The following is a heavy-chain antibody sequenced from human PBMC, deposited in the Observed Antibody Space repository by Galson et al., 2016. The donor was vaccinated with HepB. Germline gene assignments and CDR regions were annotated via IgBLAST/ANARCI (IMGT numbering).Heavy chain of an antibody. D-gene: IGHD6-19*01. J-gene: IGHJ4*02. V-gene: IGHV4-39*01. CDR3: AIIWYASGWFDY. Sequence: ETLSLTCTVSGGSISRSSYYWAWIRQPPGKGLEWIGSIYYSGSTYYHPSLKSRVTISVDTSKNQFPLKLSSVTAADTAVYYCAIIWYASGWFDYWGQGTVVTVSS. CDR2: IYYSGST. CDR1: GGSISRSSYY.